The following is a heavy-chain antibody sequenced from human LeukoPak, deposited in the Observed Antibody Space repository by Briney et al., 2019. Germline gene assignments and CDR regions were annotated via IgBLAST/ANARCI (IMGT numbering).Heavy chain of an antibody. CDR3: AKDSSSWSYYMDV. J-gene: IGHJ6*03. CDR1: GSTFSNHG. D-gene: IGHD6-13*01. V-gene: IGHV3-30*18. Sequence: GRSLRLSCAASGSTFSNHGMHWVRQAPGKGLECVAVISYDGSNKYYADSVKGRFTISRDNAKNTLYLQMNSLRAEDTAVYYCAKDSSSWSYYMDVWGKGTTVTVSS. CDR2: ISYDGSNK.